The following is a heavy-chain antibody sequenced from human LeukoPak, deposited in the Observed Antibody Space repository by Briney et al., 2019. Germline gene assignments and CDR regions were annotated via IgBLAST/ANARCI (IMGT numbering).Heavy chain of an antibody. CDR1: GFTFSSYA. V-gene: IGHV3-23*01. CDR3: AKLDSSSWYWADRVDY. J-gene: IGHJ4*02. Sequence: GGSLRLSCAASGFTFSSYAMSWVRQAPGKGLEWVSAISGSGGSTYYADSVKGRFTISRDNSKNTLYLQMNSLRAEDTAVYYCAKLDSSSWYWADRVDYWGQGTLVTVSS. D-gene: IGHD6-13*01. CDR2: ISGSGGST.